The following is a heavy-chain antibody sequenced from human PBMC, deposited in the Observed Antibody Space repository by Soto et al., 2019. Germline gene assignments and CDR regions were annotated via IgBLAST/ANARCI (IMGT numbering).Heavy chain of an antibody. CDR1: GFTFSSYG. V-gene: IGHV3-30*18. CDR2: ISYDGSNK. Sequence: QVQLVESGGGVVQSGMSLRLSCAASGFTFSSYGMHWVRQAPGKGLEGVAVISYDGSNKYYADSVKGRITISRDSSKNTLYLEMNRLRPEDAAVYYCAKGEYYYGSGSPYYGMDVWGQGNTVPGSS. J-gene: IGHJ6*01. CDR3: AKGEYYYGSGSPYYGMDV. D-gene: IGHD3-10*01.